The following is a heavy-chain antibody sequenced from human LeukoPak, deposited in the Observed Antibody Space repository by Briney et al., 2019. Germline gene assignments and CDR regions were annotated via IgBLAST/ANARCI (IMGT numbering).Heavy chain of an antibody. CDR2: IYHSGST. CDR1: GGSISSSNW. J-gene: IGHJ4*02. D-gene: IGHD4-23*01. V-gene: IGHV4-4*02. CDR3: ARGGNSAEGPFDY. Sequence: SETLSLTCAVSGGSISSSNWWSWVRQPPGKGLEWIGEIYHSGSTNYNPSLKSRVTMSVDKSKNQFSLKLSSVTAADTAVYYCARGGNSAEGPFDYWGQGTLVTVSS.